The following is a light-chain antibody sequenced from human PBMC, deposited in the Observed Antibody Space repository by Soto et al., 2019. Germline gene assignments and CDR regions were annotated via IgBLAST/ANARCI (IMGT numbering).Light chain of an antibody. CDR3: QQYYSTPPIT. V-gene: IGKV4-1*01. Sequence: DIVMTQSPDSLAVSLGERATINCKSSQIVLYSSNNKNYLAWYQQKPGQPPKLLIYWASTRESGVPDRFSGSGSGKDFTLTISSLQAEDVAVYYCQQYYSTPPITFGQGTRLEIK. CDR1: QIVLYSSNNKNY. CDR2: WAS. J-gene: IGKJ5*01.